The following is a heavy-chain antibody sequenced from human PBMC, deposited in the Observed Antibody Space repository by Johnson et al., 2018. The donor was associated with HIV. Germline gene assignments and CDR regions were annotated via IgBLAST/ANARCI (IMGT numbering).Heavy chain of an antibody. CDR1: GFTFSSYG. CDR3: AKDRVGHSVGDAFDI. CDR2: ISYDGSNK. J-gene: IGHJ3*02. D-gene: IGHD1-26*01. Sequence: VQLVESGGGVVQPGRSLRLSCAASGFTFSSYGMHWVRQAPGKGLEWVAVISYDGSNKYYADSVKGRFTISRDNSNNTVFLQMNSLRAEDTALYYCAKDRVGHSVGDAFDIWGQGRMVTVSS. V-gene: IGHV3-30*19.